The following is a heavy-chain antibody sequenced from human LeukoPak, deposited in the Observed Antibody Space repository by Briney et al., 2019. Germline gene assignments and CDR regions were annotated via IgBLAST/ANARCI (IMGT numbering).Heavy chain of an antibody. CDR3: ARGGPPESPYYGSISWYFDL. J-gene: IGHJ2*01. Sequence: PSETLSLTCAVYGGSFSGYYWSWIRQPPGKGLEWIGEINHSGSTNYSPSLKSRVTISVDTSKNQFSLKLSSVTAADTAVYYCARGGPPESPYYGSISWYFDLWGRGTLVTVSS. D-gene: IGHD3-10*01. CDR1: GGSFSGYY. CDR2: INHSGST. V-gene: IGHV4-34*01.